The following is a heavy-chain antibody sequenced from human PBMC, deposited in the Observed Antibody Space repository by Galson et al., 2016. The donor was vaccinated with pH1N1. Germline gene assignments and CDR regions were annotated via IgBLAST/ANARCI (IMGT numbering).Heavy chain of an antibody. V-gene: IGHV5-51*01. Sequence: QSGAEVKKPGESLKISCKGSGYIFSTFWIGWVRQMPGKGLEWMGIVYPGDSDTRYNPSFKGQVAISVAKSISTAYLQWSSLKASDSAIYFCARHQSSSDDYFYYNMDVWGQGTTVTVSS. CDR2: VYPGDSDT. J-gene: IGHJ6*02. CDR3: ARHQSSSDDYFYYNMDV. D-gene: IGHD3-10*01. CDR1: GYIFSTFW.